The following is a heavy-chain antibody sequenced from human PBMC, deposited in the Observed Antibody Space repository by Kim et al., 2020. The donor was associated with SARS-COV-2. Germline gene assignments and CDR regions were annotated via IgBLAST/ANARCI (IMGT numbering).Heavy chain of an antibody. CDR1: GGSISSSSYY. V-gene: IGHV4-39*01. Sequence: SETLSLTCTVSGGSISSSSYYWGWIRQPPGKGLEWIGSIYYSGSTYYNPSLKSRVTISVDTSKNQFSLKLSSVTAADTAVYYCAPILTGFQGTDWFDPWGQGTLVTVSS. CDR3: APILTGFQGTDWFDP. J-gene: IGHJ5*02. D-gene: IGHD3-9*01. CDR2: IYYSGST.